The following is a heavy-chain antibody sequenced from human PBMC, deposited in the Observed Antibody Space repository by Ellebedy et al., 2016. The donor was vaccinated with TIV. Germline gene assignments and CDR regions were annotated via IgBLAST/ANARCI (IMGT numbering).Heavy chain of an antibody. CDR2: ITKSGDYM. CDR1: GFPFSSYI. CDR3: ARDTAMDY. V-gene: IGHV3-21*01. D-gene: IGHD5-18*01. Sequence: GESLKIPCPASGFPFSSYIINSVRQAPGTGLEWISSITKSGDYMYYADSVKGRFTISRDNARNSLDLQMNSLRADDTAVYYCARDTAMDYWGQGTLVTVSS. J-gene: IGHJ4*02.